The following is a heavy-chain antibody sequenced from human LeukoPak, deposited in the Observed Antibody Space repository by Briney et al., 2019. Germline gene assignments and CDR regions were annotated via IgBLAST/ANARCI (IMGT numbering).Heavy chain of an antibody. Sequence: SQTLSLTCTVSGGSISSGDYYWSWIRQPPGKGLEWIGYIYYSGSTYYNPSLKSRVTISVDTSKNQFSLKLSSVTAADTAVYYCARDMMTGYSSSWPYAFDIWGQGTMVTVPS. CDR2: IYYSGST. CDR1: GGSISSGDYY. J-gene: IGHJ3*02. CDR3: ARDMMTGYSSSWPYAFDI. V-gene: IGHV4-30-4*01. D-gene: IGHD6-13*01.